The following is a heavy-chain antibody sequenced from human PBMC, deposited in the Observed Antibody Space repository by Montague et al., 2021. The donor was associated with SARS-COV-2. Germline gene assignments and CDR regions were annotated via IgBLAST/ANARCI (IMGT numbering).Heavy chain of an antibody. CDR3: TRDDIELQGVKKGMDV. CDR1: GGSISSSNYY. D-gene: IGHD3-10*01. J-gene: IGHJ6*02. V-gene: IGHV4-39*07. CDR2: MYYSGHT. Sequence: SETLSLTCTVSGGSISSSNYYWGWIRQPPGKGLEWIGNMYYSGHTYYNPTLKSRVTISIDTSKNQFSLELSSVTDAATAVYYCTRDDIELQGVKKGMDVWGQGTTVTVSS.